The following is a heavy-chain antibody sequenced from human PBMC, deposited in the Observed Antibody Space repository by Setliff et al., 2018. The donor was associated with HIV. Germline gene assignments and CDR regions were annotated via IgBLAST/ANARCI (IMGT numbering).Heavy chain of an antibody. CDR3: ARDSNAPYFQH. CDR2: VHTNVRT. D-gene: IGHD1-1*01. V-gene: IGHV4-61*10. Sequence: SETLSLTCTVSGASVASGDSYWSWIRLPAGKGPQWIGHVHTNVRTNYYPSLNSRVTISVDTSKNQFSLKLSTVTAADTAVYYCARDSNAPYFQHWGQGTLVTVSS. J-gene: IGHJ1*01. CDR1: GASVASGDSY.